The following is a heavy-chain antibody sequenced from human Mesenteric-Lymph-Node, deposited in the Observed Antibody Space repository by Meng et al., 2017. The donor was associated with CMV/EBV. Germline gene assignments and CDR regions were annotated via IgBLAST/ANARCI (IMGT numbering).Heavy chain of an antibody. J-gene: IGHJ3*02. Sequence: ASGGTFSSYSMSWVRQAPGKGLEWVSSISSGSSYIYYADSVKGRFTSSRDNAKNSLYLQMNSLRAEDTAVYYCAKISTSRLHDAFDIWGQGTMVTVSS. CDR1: GGTFSSYS. CDR2: ISSGSSYI. D-gene: IGHD2-2*01. CDR3: AKISTSRLHDAFDI. V-gene: IGHV3-21*01.